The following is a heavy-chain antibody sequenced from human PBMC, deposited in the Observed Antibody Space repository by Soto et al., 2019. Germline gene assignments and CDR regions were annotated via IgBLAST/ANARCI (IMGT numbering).Heavy chain of an antibody. CDR1: GFTVSSNY. J-gene: IGHJ4*02. Sequence: EVPLVESGGGLVQPGGSLRLSCAASGFTVSSNYMNWVRQAPGKGLEWVSVIYSGVSTYYADSVKGRFTISGDNSKNTLYLQMNSLRAEDTAVYYCARGWWAHFDYWGQGTLVTVSS. V-gene: IGHV3-66*01. CDR3: ARGWWAHFDY. CDR2: IYSGVST. D-gene: IGHD2-15*01.